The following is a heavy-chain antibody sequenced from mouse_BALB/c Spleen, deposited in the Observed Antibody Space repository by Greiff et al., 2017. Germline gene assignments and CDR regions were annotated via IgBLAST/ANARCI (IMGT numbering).Heavy chain of an antibody. Sequence: VQLVESGAELMKPGASVKISCKATGYTFSSYWIAWVKQRPGHGLEWIGEILPGSGSTNYNEKFKGKATFTADTSSNTAYMQLSSLTSEDSAVYYCAGPYYDYDGDYFDYWGQGTTLTVSS. D-gene: IGHD2-4*01. CDR3: AGPYYDYDGDYFDY. CDR2: ILPGSGST. V-gene: IGHV1-9*01. CDR1: GYTFSSYW. J-gene: IGHJ2*01.